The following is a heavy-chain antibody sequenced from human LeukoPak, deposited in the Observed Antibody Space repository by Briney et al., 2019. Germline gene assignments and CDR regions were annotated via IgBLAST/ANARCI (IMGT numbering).Heavy chain of an antibody. CDR2: MNPNSGNT. CDR1: GYTFTSYG. V-gene: IGHV1-8*01. D-gene: IGHD5-18*01. CDR3: ARAHSYGGRGLVDY. J-gene: IGHJ4*02. Sequence: ASVKVSCKASGYTFTSYGINWVRQATGQGLEWMGWMNPNSGNTGYAQKFQGRVTMTRNTSISTAYMERSSLRSEDTAVYYCARAHSYGGRGLVDYWGQGTLVTVSS.